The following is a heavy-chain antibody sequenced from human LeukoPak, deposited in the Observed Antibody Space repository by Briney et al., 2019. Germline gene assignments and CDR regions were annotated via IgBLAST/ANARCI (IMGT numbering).Heavy chain of an antibody. CDR3: ARLDQWLAFDY. Sequence: PSQTLSLTCTVSGGSISSGSYYWSWIRQPAGKGLEWIGRIYTSGSTNYNPSLKSRVTISVDTSKNQFSLKLSSVTAADTAVYYCARLDQWLAFDYWGQGILVTVSS. CDR1: GGSISSGSYY. J-gene: IGHJ4*02. V-gene: IGHV4-61*02. CDR2: IYTSGST. D-gene: IGHD6-19*01.